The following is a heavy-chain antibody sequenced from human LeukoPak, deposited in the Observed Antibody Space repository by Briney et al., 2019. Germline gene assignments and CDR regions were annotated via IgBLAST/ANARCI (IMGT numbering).Heavy chain of an antibody. CDR3: ARAVSRGLLVY. CDR1: GDSIRSTSYY. V-gene: IGHV4-39*07. Sequence: SETLSLTCTVSGDSIRSTSYYWGWIRQPPGKGLEWIGSIYYTGSTYYNPSLKSRVTISIDTSKNQFSLKLSSVTAADTAVYYCARAVSRGLLVYWGQGTLVTVSS. D-gene: IGHD3-10*01. CDR2: IYYTGST. J-gene: IGHJ4*02.